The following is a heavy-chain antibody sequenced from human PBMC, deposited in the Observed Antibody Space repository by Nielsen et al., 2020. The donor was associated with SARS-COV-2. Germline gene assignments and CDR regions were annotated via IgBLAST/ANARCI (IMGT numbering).Heavy chain of an antibody. Sequence: GSLRLSCAVYGGSFSGYYWSWIRQPPGKGLEWFGEINHRGSTNYNPALKSLVTISVDTSKNQFSLKMTSVTAADTAVYYCARGGSYSSWYFDLWGRGTLVTVSS. V-gene: IGHV4-34*01. CDR2: INHRGST. D-gene: IGHD3-10*01. CDR3: ARGGSYSSWYFDL. J-gene: IGHJ2*01. CDR1: GGSFSGYY.